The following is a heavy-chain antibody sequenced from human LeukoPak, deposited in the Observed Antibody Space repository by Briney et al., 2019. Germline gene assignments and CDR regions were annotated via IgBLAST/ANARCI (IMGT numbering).Heavy chain of an antibody. Sequence: GGSLRLSCAASGFTFSSYAMSWVRQAPGKGLEWVSGISGIGDDTYYADSVKGRFTISRDNSKNTLYLQVSSLRAEDTAVYYCARGASEDDFWSGYPNDAFDIWGQGTMVTVSS. D-gene: IGHD3-3*01. CDR2: ISGIGDDT. J-gene: IGHJ3*02. CDR3: ARGASEDDFWSGYPNDAFDI. V-gene: IGHV3-23*01. CDR1: GFTFSSYA.